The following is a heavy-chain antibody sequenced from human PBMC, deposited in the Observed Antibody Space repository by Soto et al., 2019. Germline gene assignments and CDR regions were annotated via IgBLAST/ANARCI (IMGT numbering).Heavy chain of an antibody. CDR1: GFTFSSYG. V-gene: IGHV3-30*18. D-gene: IGHD1-26*01. Sequence: GGSLRLSCAASGFTFSSYGMHWVRQAPGKGLEWVAVISYDGSNKYYADSVKGRFTISRDNSKNTLYLQMNSLRAEDTAVYYCAKDGRDGEWEPSYFDYWGQGTLVTVSS. J-gene: IGHJ4*02. CDR3: AKDGRDGEWEPSYFDY. CDR2: ISYDGSNK.